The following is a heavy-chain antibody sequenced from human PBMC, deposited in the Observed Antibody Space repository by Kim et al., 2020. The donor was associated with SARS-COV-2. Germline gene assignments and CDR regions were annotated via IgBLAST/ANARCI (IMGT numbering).Heavy chain of an antibody. Sequence: GRFTSSRDNAKNSLYLQMNSLRAEDTAVYYCARDKYSSSWSNYYYYGMDVWGQGTTVTVSS. J-gene: IGHJ6*02. V-gene: IGHV3-11*01. D-gene: IGHD6-13*01. CDR3: ARDKYSSSWSNYYYYGMDV.